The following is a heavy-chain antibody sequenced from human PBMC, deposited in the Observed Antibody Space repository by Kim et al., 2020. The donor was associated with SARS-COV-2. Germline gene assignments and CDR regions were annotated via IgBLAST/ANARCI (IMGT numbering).Heavy chain of an antibody. Sequence: ASVKVSCKAYGYIFTSSGMSWVRQAPGQGLEWMGWINTNTGNPTYAQAFTGRFVFSLDTSVSTAYLQISSLKAEDTAVYYCARTRQMDAWGQWTTVTVSS. V-gene: IGHV7-4-1*02. CDR2: INTNTGNP. CDR3: ARTRQMDA. CDR1: GYIFTSSG. J-gene: IGHJ6*02.